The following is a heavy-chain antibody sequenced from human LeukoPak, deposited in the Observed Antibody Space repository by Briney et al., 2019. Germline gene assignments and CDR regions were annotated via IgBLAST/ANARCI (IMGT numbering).Heavy chain of an antibody. CDR2: IHRSGSPI. J-gene: IGHJ4*02. CDR1: GFTLSSAS. V-gene: IGHV3-48*04. CDR3: ADNLSR. Sequence: PGGSLRLSCAVSGFTLSSASMNWVRQAPGKGLEWISYIHRSGSPIYYADSVKGRFTISRDSAKNSLYLQMSSLRVEDTAVYFCADNLSRWGQGTLVTVSS. D-gene: IGHD1-1*01.